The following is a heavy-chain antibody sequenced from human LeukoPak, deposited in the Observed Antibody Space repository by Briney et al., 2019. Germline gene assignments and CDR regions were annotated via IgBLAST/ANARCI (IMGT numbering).Heavy chain of an antibody. CDR1: GGSISSSSYY. CDR3: ARRGGDSSGYYYPAFDY. J-gene: IGHJ4*02. D-gene: IGHD3-22*01. CDR2: IYYSGST. V-gene: IGHV4-39*01. Sequence: PSETLSLTCTVSGGSISSSSYYWGWIRQPPGKGLEWIGSIYYSGSTYYNPSLKSRVTISVDTSKNQFSLELSSVTAADTAVYYCARRGGDSSGYYYPAFDYWGQGTLVTVSS.